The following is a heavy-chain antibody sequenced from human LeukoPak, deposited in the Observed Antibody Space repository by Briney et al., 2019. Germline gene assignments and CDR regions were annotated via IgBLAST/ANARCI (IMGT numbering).Heavy chain of an antibody. Sequence: SETLSLTCTVSGGSISSYYWSWIRQPPGKGLEWIGYIYYSGSTNYNPSLKSRVTISVDTSNNQFSLKLSSVTAADTAVYYCARSTVVAATLFDYWGQGTLVTVSS. D-gene: IGHD2-15*01. CDR3: ARSTVVAATLFDY. CDR1: GGSISSYY. V-gene: IGHV4-59*01. J-gene: IGHJ4*02. CDR2: IYYSGST.